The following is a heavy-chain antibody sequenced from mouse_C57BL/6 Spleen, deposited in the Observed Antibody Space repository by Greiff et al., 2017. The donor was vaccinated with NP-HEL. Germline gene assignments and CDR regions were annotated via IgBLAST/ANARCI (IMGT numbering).Heavy chain of an antibody. D-gene: IGHD1-1*01. V-gene: IGHV5-17*01. CDR1: GFTFSDYG. J-gene: IGHJ1*03. CDR3: ANQFITTVVGYFDV. Sequence: DVKLVESGGGLVKPGGSLKLSCAASGFTFSDYGMHWVRQAPEKGLEWVAYISSGSSTIYYADTVKGRFTISRDNAKNTLFLQMTSLRSEDTAMYYCANQFITTVVGYFDVWGTGTTVTVSS. CDR2: ISSGSSTI.